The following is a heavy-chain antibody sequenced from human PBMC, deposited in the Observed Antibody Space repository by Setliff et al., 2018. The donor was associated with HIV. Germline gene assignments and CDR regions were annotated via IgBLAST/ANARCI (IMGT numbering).Heavy chain of an antibody. V-gene: IGHV4-28*03. CDR1: GGSISSSSW. CDR2: IYDSGIT. Sequence: SETLSLTCAVSGGSISSSSWWHWFRQPPGKGLEWIGYIYDSGITDHNPSLEGRLTMSVDTSKNQVSLRLKSVTTADTAVYFCARELYGGNSRPFDYWGQGALVTVSS. CDR3: ARELYGGNSRPFDY. D-gene: IGHD2-21*02. J-gene: IGHJ4*02.